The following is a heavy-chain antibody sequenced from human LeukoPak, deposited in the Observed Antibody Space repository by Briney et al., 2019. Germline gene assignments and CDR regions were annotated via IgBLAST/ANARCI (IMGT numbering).Heavy chain of an antibody. CDR2: MSHSESP. J-gene: IGHJ3*02. V-gene: IGHV4-39*01. D-gene: IGHD2-2*02. CDR3: GGQPPYTRTFDI. Sequence: SETLSLTCTVSGASINRSSYSWAWIRQPPGKGLEWIGSMSHSESPYYNPSLRSRVTISVDTSKNQLSLRLTSVTAANRAVYYCGGQPPYTRTFDIWGQGTMVTVSS. CDR1: GASINRSSYS.